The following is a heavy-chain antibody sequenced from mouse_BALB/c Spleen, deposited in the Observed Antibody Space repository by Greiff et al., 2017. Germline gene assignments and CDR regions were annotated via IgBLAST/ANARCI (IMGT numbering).Heavy chain of an antibody. D-gene: IGHD1-1*01. Sequence: DVHLVESGGGLVKPGGSLKLSCAASGFAFSSYDMSWVRQTPEKRLEWVAYISSGGGSTYYPDTVKGRFTISRDNAKNTLYLQMSSLKSEDTAMYYCASRGYGSSYDWYFDVWGAGTTVTVSS. J-gene: IGHJ1*01. CDR2: ISSGGGST. CDR1: GFAFSSYD. V-gene: IGHV5-12-1*01. CDR3: ASRGYGSSYDWYFDV.